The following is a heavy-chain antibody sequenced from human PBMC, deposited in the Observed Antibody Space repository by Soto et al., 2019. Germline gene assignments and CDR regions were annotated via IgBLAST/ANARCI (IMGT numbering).Heavy chain of an antibody. V-gene: IGHV3-23*01. D-gene: IGHD1-26*01. J-gene: IGHJ4*01. Sequence: PGGSLRLSCAASGFTFSSYAMTWVRQAPGKGLEWVSTISGSGGGTYFADSVKGRFTISRDNSKNTLYLQMNSLRVGDTAVYYCAKDLGLSPIGPYWGKGTLVTVSS. CDR1: GFTFSSYA. CDR2: ISGSGGGT. CDR3: AKDLGLSPIGPY.